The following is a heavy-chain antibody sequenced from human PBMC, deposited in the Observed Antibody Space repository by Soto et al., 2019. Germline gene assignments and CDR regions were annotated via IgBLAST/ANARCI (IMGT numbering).Heavy chain of an antibody. CDR3: ARGLITGSHYSGGWYYFDS. Sequence: SETLSLTCTVSGGSISSSSYYWGWIRQPPGKGLEWIGSIYYSGSTNYNPSLKSRVTISVHTSNSQFSLELSSVTAADTAVYYCARGLITGSHYSGGWYYFDSWGQGTQVTVSS. V-gene: IGHV4-39*07. J-gene: IGHJ4*02. D-gene: IGHD6-19*01. CDR2: IYYSGST. CDR1: GGSISSSSYY.